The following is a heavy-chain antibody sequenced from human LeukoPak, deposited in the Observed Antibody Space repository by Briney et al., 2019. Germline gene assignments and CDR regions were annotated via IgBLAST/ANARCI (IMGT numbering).Heavy chain of an antibody. CDR2: ISSGYTI. V-gene: IGHV3-48*03. J-gene: IGHJ3*01. Sequence: PGGSLILSCAASGFTFSSYEMNWVRQAPGKGLEWISYISSGYTIYYADSVRGRFTISRDNAKNSLYLQMNNLRAEDTAVYYCARDRDLTTAGHDAFDVWGQGTMVAVSS. CDR3: ARDRDLTTAGHDAFDV. CDR1: GFTFSSYE. D-gene: IGHD6-13*01.